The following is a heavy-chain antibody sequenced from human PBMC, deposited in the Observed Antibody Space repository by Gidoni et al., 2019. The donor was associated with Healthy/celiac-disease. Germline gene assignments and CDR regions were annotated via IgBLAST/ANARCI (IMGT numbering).Heavy chain of an antibody. Sequence: QVQLQQWGAGLLKPSETLSLTCAVYGGSFRGYYWSWIRQPPGTGLEWIGEINHSGSTNYHPSLKSRVTISVDTSKNQFSLKLSSVTAADTAVYYCARRYCSGGSCYSCFDPWGQGTLVTVSS. J-gene: IGHJ5*02. D-gene: IGHD2-15*01. CDR1: GGSFRGYY. CDR3: ARRYCSGGSCYSCFDP. CDR2: INHSGST. V-gene: IGHV4-34*01.